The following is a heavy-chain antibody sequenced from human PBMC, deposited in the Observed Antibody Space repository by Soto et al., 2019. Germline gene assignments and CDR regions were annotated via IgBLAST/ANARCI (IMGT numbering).Heavy chain of an antibody. D-gene: IGHD3-10*01. V-gene: IGHV4-39*01. CDR2: IYYSGST. Sequence: PSETLSLTCTVSGGSISSSSYYWGWIRQPPGKGLEWIGSIYYSGSTYYNPSLKSRVTISVDTSKNQFSLKLSSVTAADTAVYYCARHPTYYYGSGSYFPDYWGQGTLVTVSS. CDR1: GGSISSSSYY. CDR3: ARHPTYYYGSGSYFPDY. J-gene: IGHJ4*02.